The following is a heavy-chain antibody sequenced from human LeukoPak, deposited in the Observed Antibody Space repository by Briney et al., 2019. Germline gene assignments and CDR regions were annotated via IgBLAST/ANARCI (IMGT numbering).Heavy chain of an antibody. CDR1: GFTFDDYA. CDR2: ISWDGGST. D-gene: IGHD5-12*01. V-gene: IGHV3-43D*04. Sequence: PGGSLRLSCAASGFTFDDYAMHWVRRAPGKGLEWVSLISWDGGSTYYADSVKGRFTISRDNSRHTLYLQMNSLGAEDTALYYCAKDKEYSGFGPILSGYYYGMDVWGKGTTVTVSS. CDR3: AKDKEYSGFGPILSGYYYGMDV. J-gene: IGHJ6*04.